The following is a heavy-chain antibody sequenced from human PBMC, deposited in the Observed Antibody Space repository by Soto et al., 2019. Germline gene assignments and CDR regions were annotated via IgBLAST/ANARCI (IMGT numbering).Heavy chain of an antibody. V-gene: IGHV1-3*01. CDR3: ARAEVKTGYYDFWSGYSPYGMDV. Sequence: VASVKVSCKDSGYTFTSYAMHWVRQAPGQRLEWMGWINAGNGNTKYSQKFQGRVTITRDTSASTAYMELSSLRSEDTAVYYCARAEVKTGYYDFWSGYSPYGMDVWGQGTTVTVSS. J-gene: IGHJ6*02. D-gene: IGHD3-3*01. CDR1: GYTFTSYA. CDR2: INAGNGNT.